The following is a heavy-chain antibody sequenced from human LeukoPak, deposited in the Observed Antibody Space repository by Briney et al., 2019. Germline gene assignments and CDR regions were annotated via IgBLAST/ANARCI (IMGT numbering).Heavy chain of an antibody. Sequence: GGSLRLSCAASGFSFSEHSMNWVRQAPGKGLEWVSNIRGSSSAMNYADSVKGRFTISRDNAKNSLYLEMSNLRAEDTAVYYCARDRDWSFDYWGLGTLVSVSS. CDR2: IRGSSSAM. J-gene: IGHJ4*02. V-gene: IGHV3-48*04. D-gene: IGHD3-9*01. CDR1: GFSFSEHS. CDR3: ARDRDWSFDY.